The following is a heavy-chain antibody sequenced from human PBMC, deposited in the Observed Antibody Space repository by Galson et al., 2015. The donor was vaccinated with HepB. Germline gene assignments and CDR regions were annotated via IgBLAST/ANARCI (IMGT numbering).Heavy chain of an antibody. D-gene: IGHD1-26*01. V-gene: IGHV3-48*02. CDR2: ISSSSSTI. J-gene: IGHJ6*02. CDR1: GFTFSSYS. Sequence: LRLSCAASGFTFSSYSMNWVRQAPGKGLEWVSYISSSSSTIYYADSVKGRFTISRDNAKNSLYLQMNSLRDEDTAVYYCARESGSYYYYYGMDVWGQGTTVTVSS. CDR3: ARESGSYYYYYGMDV.